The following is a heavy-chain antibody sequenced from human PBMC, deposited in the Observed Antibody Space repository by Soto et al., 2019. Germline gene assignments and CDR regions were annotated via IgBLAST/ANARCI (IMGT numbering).Heavy chain of an antibody. CDR3: ANLDMITFGGIIGPNDEFDI. V-gene: IGHV4-59*08. CDR1: GGSFSPNY. D-gene: IGHD3-16*01. Sequence: PSETLSLTCTVSGGSFSPNYWAWIRQPPGKGLEWIGYIYYAGTTSYNPSLKSRVSITLETSKSQFSLRLTSVTASDTAVYYCANLDMITFGGIIGPNDEFDIWGQGTMVTVS. J-gene: IGHJ3*02. CDR2: IYYAGTT.